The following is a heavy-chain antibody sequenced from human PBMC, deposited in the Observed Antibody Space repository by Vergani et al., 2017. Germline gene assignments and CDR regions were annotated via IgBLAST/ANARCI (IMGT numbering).Heavy chain of an antibody. Sequence: QVQLQESGPGLVKSSETLSLTCSVSFDSIRNLYCNWIRQPPGKGLEWIGTIHYSENTNYNPSLKTRVTISVDTSNHQLSLTLTSVTAADTAVYYCARSRIYYGAGSPDYWGQGTLVTGSP. CDR3: ARSRIYYGAGSPDY. D-gene: IGHD3-10*01. J-gene: IGHJ4*02. CDR2: IHYSENT. CDR1: FDSIRNLY. V-gene: IGHV4-59*11.